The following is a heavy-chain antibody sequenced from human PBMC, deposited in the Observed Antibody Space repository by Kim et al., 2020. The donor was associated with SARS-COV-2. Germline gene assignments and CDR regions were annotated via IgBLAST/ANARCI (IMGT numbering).Heavy chain of an antibody. V-gene: IGHV1-3*01. D-gene: IGHD1-1*01. CDR3: ARDALPGTNWFDP. Sequence: ASVKVSCKASGYTFTSYAMHWVRQAPGQRLEWMGWINAGNGNTKYSQKFQGRVTINRDTSASTDYMELRSLRSEDTAVYYCARDALPGTNWFDPWGQGTL. CDR1: GYTFTSYA. J-gene: IGHJ5*02. CDR2: INAGNGNT.